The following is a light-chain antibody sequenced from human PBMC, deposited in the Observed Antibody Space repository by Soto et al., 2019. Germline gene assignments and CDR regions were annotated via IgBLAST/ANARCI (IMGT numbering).Light chain of an antibody. CDR3: QQYLNSPRT. Sequence: VLTQSPATLSLSPGEGATLSCRASQRVASYLAWYLQKPGQPPRLLIYDASIRATGIPDRISGSGSERAFTLTISRLEPEDAAVYYCQQYLNSPRTFGQATKLEIK. J-gene: IGKJ1*01. CDR2: DAS. V-gene: IGKV3-20*01. CDR1: QRVASY.